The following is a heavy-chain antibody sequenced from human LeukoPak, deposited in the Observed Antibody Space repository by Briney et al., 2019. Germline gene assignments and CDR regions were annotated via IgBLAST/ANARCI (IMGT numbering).Heavy chain of an antibody. CDR2: ISSSSSTI. D-gene: IGHD4-11*01. CDR3: ASLDYGNPYYYYMDV. V-gene: IGHV3-48*01. J-gene: IGHJ6*03. Sequence: GGSLRLSCAASGFTFSSYSMNWVRQAPGKGLEWVSYISSSSSTIYYADSVKGRFTISRDNAKNSLYLQMNSLRAEDTAVYYCASLDYGNPYYYYMDVWGKATTVTVS. CDR1: GFTFSSYS.